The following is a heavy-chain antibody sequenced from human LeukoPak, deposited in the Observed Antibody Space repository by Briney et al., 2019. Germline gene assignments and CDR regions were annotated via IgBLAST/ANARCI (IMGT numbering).Heavy chain of an antibody. CDR2: IIPIFGTA. V-gene: IGHV1-69*13. CDR1: GGTFINYA. D-gene: IGHD3-10*01. Sequence: SVTVSFKASGGTFINYAISWVRQAPGQGLEGMGGIIPIFGTANYAQKFQGRVTITADESTSTAYMELSSLRSEDTAAYYCARVLVNYYGSGQHAFDIWGQGTMVTVSS. J-gene: IGHJ3*02. CDR3: ARVLVNYYGSGQHAFDI.